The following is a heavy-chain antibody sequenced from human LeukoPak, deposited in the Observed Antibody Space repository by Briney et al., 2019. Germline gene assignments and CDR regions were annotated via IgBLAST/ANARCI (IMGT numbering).Heavy chain of an antibody. CDR1: GFTFSRYS. CDR2: ISSSSSYI. D-gene: IGHD6-6*01. V-gene: IGHV3-21*01. Sequence: GGSLRLSCAASGFTFSRYSMNWVRQAPGKGPEGVSSISSSSSYIYYADSVKGRFTISRDNAKNSLYLQMNSLRAEDTAVYYCARDVSIAARPDYFDYWGQGTLVTVSS. J-gene: IGHJ4*02. CDR3: ARDVSIAARPDYFDY.